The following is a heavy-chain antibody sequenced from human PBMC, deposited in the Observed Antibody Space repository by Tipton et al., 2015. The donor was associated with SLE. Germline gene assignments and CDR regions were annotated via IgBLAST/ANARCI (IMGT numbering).Heavy chain of an antibody. CDR2: IYYSGST. D-gene: IGHD6-19*01. CDR3: ARHVTAVAGTTDWYFDL. Sequence: TLSLTCTVSGGSISSSSYYWGWIRQPPGTGLEWIGSIYYSGSTYYNPSLKSRVTISVDTSKNQFSLKLSSVTAAATAVYYCARHVTAVAGTTDWYFDLWGRGTLVTVSS. V-gene: IGHV4-39*01. CDR1: GGSISSSSYY. J-gene: IGHJ2*01.